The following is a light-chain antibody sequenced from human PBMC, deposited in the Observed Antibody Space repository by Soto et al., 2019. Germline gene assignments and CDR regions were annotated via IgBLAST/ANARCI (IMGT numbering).Light chain of an antibody. J-gene: IGKJ2*01. CDR1: QSVSSSY. CDR3: QQYGSSPHT. Sequence: EIVLTQFPGTLSLSPGERATLSCRASQSVSSSYLAWYQQKPGQAPRLLIYGASSRATGIPDRFSGSGSGTDFTLTISRREPEDFAVYYCQQYGSSPHTFGQGTKLEIK. V-gene: IGKV3-20*01. CDR2: GAS.